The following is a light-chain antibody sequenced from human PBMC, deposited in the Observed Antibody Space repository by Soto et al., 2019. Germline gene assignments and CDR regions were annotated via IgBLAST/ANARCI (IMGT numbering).Light chain of an antibody. Sequence: EIVMTQSPATLSVSPGEGATLSCRASQSVSSNLAWYQLKPGQAPRLLIYDASTRATGIPARFSGSGSGTELTLTISSLQSEDFAVYYCPQYNNWPRTFGQGTKVEIK. CDR2: DAS. CDR1: QSVSSN. J-gene: IGKJ1*01. V-gene: IGKV3-15*01. CDR3: PQYNNWPRT.